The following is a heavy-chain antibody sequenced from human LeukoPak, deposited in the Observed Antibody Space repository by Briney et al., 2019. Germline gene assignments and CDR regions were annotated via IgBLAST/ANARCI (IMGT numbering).Heavy chain of an antibody. CDR2: IYSGVPT. D-gene: IGHD1-1*01. Sequence: SETLSLTCTTSGVSISRFYWSWVRQPPGKGLEWIGNIYSGVPTYFNPSLKSRVIISVDTSKNQFSLNLTSVSAADTAMYYCVQTTGWPGFDYWGQGILVTVSS. V-gene: IGHV4-4*09. J-gene: IGHJ4*02. CDR1: GVSISRFY. CDR3: VQTTGWPGFDY.